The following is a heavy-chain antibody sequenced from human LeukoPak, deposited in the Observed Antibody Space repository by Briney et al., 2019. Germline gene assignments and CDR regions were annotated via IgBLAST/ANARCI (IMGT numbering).Heavy chain of an antibody. Sequence: PSETLSLTCTVSGDSISSSNYYWGWIRQPPGKGPEWIGSIYNSGTTYHNPSLKSRVTISVDTSRNQFSLKVSSVTDADTAVYYCARQRRYDYYMDVWGKGTTVTVSS. CDR1: GDSISSSNYY. D-gene: IGHD3-9*01. J-gene: IGHJ6*03. V-gene: IGHV4-39*01. CDR2: IYNSGTT. CDR3: ARQRRYDYYMDV.